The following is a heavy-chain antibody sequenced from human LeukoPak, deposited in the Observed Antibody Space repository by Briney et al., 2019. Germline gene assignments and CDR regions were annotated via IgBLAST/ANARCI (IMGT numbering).Heavy chain of an antibody. D-gene: IGHD6-13*01. J-gene: IGHJ4*02. CDR3: ASWVAAAGTGLGY. CDR1: GGSISSYY. CDR2: IYYSGST. V-gene: IGHV4-59*01. Sequence: NPSETLSLTCTVSGGSISSYYWSWIRQPPGKGLEWIGYIYYSGSTNYNPSLKSRVTISVDTSKNQFSLKLSSVTAADTAVYYCASWVAAAGTGLGYWGQGTLVTVSS.